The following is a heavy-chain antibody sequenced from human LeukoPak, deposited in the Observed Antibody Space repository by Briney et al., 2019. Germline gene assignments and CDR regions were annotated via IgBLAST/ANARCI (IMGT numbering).Heavy chain of an antibody. V-gene: IGHV3-33*01. J-gene: IGHJ1*01. CDR3: ARGGDSRWGELSP. CDR2: IWFDGSEQ. CDR1: GFTFSTYA. Sequence: GGSLRLSCAASGFTFSTYAIHWVRQAPGKGLEWVAVIWFDGSEQYYADSVKGRFIISRDNSKSTSNLQLKSLRAEDTAVYYCARGGDSRWGELSPWGQGTLVTVSS. D-gene: IGHD3-16*02.